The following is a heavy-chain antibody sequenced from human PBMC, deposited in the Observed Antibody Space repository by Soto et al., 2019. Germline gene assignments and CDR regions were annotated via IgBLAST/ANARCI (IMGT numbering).Heavy chain of an antibody. V-gene: IGHV1-8*01. CDR3: ARAHSISWFYGMDV. Sequence: QVQLVQFGAEVKKPGASVKVSCKASGYTFTNYDINWVRQATGQGPEWMGWMNPNSGNTGYAENFQGRVTMTRDAAISTAYMELSSLRSEDTAVYYFARAHSISWFYGMDVWGQGTTVTVSS. CDR1: GYTFTNYD. D-gene: IGHD6-13*01. CDR2: MNPNSGNT. J-gene: IGHJ6*02.